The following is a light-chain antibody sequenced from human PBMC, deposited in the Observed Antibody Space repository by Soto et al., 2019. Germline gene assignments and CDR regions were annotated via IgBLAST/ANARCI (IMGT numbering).Light chain of an antibody. Sequence: QSLLTQPSSLSGSPGQSITISYTGTSSDVGDYNYVSWYRQYPGKAPQLMIFDVSNRPSGVSHRFSGSKSGNTASLTISGLQAEDEADYYCSSYTISSAYVFGTGTKVTVL. CDR2: DVS. CDR1: SSDVGDYNY. V-gene: IGLV2-14*01. CDR3: SSYTISSAYV. J-gene: IGLJ1*01.